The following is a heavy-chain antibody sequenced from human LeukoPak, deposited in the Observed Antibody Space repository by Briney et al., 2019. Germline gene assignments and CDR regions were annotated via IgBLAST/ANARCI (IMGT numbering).Heavy chain of an antibody. CDR3: ARDRGFEYSDTGSFDY. Sequence: HPGGSLRLSCAASGFTFSTYWMSWVRQAPGKGLEWVANIKQDGSDKYYVDSVKGRFTISRDNAENSLYLQMNSLRAEDTAVYYCARDRGFEYSDTGSFDYWGQGTLVTVSS. J-gene: IGHJ4*02. CDR2: IKQDGSDK. CDR1: GFTFSTYW. D-gene: IGHD6-6*01. V-gene: IGHV3-7*01.